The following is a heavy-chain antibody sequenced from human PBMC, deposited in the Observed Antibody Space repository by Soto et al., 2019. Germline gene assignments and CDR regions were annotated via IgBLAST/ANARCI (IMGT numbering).Heavy chain of an antibody. CDR3: AKDGPDYYDSSGPV. CDR2: ISGSGGST. D-gene: IGHD3-22*01. V-gene: IGHV3-23*01. CDR1: GFTFSRYA. J-gene: IGHJ4*02. Sequence: GGSLILSCAASGFTFSRYAMNWVRQAPGKGLEWVSAISGSGGSTYYADSVKGRFTISRDNSKNTLYLQMNSLRAEDTAVYYCAKDGPDYYDSSGPVWGQGTLVTVSS.